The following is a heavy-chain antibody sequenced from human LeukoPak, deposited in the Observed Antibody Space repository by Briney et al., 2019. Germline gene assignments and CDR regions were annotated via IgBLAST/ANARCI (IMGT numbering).Heavy chain of an antibody. V-gene: IGHV3-21*01. J-gene: IGHJ4*02. Sequence: GGSLRLSCAASGFTFSRYSMNWVRQAPGKGLEWVSSISSSSIYIYYADSVKGRFTISRDNAKNSLYLQMNSLRAEDTAVYYCASSRYDSSGYYGIIGYWGQGTLVTVSS. CDR2: ISSSSIYI. D-gene: IGHD3-22*01. CDR3: ASSRYDSSGYYGIIGY. CDR1: GFTFSRYS.